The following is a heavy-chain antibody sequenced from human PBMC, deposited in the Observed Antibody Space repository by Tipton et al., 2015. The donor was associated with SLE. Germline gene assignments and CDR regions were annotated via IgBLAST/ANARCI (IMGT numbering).Heavy chain of an antibody. D-gene: IGHD6-6*01. CDR2: INHSGST. J-gene: IGHJ3*02. V-gene: IGHV4-34*01. CDR3: ARRMGGAARTRAFEI. Sequence: AGLVKPSETLSLTCTVSGGSISSHYWSWIRQPPGKGLEWVGEINHSGSTNYNPSLKSRVTISVDTSKNQFSLKLSSVTAADTAVYYCARRMGGAARTRAFEIWGQGTMVTVSS. CDR1: GGSISSHY.